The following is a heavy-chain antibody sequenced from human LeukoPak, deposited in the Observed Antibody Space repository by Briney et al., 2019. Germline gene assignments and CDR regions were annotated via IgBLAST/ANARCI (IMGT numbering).Heavy chain of an antibody. CDR1: GFTLSSYW. J-gene: IGHJ4*02. CDR3: AKDEGYDILTGYYSSGPDFDY. D-gene: IGHD3-9*01. CDR2: VKYDGTAT. V-gene: IGHV3-74*01. Sequence: GGSLRLSCEASGFTLSSYWMHWVRQVPGEGLVWVSRVKYDGTATTYADSVKGRFTISRDNSKNTLYLQMNSLRAEDTAVYYCAKDEGYDILTGYYSSGPDFDYWGQGTLVTVSS.